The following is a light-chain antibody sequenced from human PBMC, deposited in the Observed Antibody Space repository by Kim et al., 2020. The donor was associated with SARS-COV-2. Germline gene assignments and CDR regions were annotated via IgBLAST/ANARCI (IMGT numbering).Light chain of an antibody. J-gene: IGKJ2*03. CDR2: DAS. CDR1: QRIRNF. CDR3: QQYDNLLYS. V-gene: IGKV1-33*01. Sequence: IQMTQSPSSLSVSVGDRVTITCQASQRIRNFLNWYQQKPGKAPKLLIYDASNLQKGVPSRFSGSGSGTNFTLTISSLQPEDIATFFCQQYDNLLYSFGQGTKLEI.